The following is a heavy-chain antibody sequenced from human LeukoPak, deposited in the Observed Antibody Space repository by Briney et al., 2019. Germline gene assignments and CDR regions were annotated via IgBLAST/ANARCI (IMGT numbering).Heavy chain of an antibody. CDR3: ARVYYYDSSGYYYLRYFDY. Sequence: ASVKLSCTASGYTFTSYGMSWVRQAPGQGLEWMGWISAYNSNTNYAQKHQGRVTMTTDTSTSTAYMELRSLRSDDTAVYYCARVYYYDSSGYYYLRYFDYWGQGTLVTVSS. V-gene: IGHV1-18*01. CDR1: GYTFTSYG. CDR2: ISAYNSNT. J-gene: IGHJ4*02. D-gene: IGHD3-22*01.